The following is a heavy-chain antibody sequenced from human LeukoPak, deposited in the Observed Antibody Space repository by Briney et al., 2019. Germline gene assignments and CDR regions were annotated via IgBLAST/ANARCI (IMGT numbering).Heavy chain of an antibody. CDR1: GFTFSDFY. Sequence: AGGSLRLSCAASGFTFSDFYMSWIRQAPGKGLEWISYITSSGSTMYYADSVKGRFTISRDNAKNSLYLQMDSLRAEDTAVYYCARVSAIDYWGQVTLVTVSS. CDR3: ARVSAIDY. J-gene: IGHJ4*02. D-gene: IGHD2/OR15-2a*01. CDR2: ITSSGSTM. V-gene: IGHV3-11*04.